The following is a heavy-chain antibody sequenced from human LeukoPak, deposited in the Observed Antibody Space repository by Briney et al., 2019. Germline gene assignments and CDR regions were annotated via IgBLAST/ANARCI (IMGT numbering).Heavy chain of an antibody. CDR1: GFTFSRYG. V-gene: IGHV3-30*18. Sequence: GGSLRLSCAASGFTFSRYGMHWVRQAPGKGLEWVAVISNDGSNKYYADSVKGRFTISRDNSKNTLYLQMNSLRAEDTAVYYCAKAYGGNGNDAFDIWGQGTMVTVPS. CDR3: AKAYGGNGNDAFDI. J-gene: IGHJ3*02. CDR2: ISNDGSNK. D-gene: IGHD4-23*01.